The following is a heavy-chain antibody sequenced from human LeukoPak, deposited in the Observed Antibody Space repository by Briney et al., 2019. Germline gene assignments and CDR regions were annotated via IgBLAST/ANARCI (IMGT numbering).Heavy chain of an antibody. CDR3: ARGGLRQQLWPEDS. J-gene: IGHJ4*02. CDR1: GFIFSSYS. D-gene: IGHD6-13*01. Sequence: GGSLRLSCGASGFIFSSYSMNWVRQAPGKGLEWVSSISSSSSYIYYADSVKGRFTASRDNAKNSLYLQMNSLRAEDTAVCYCARGGLRQQLWPEDSCGQGTLVTVSS. CDR2: ISSSSSYI. V-gene: IGHV3-21*01.